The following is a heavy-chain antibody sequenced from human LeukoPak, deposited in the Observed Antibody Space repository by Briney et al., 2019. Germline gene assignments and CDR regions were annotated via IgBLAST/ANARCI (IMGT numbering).Heavy chain of an antibody. CDR3: ATHGYSELRYFDWSTNE. Sequence: PGGSVRLSCVVSGFTFSSHWMSWVRQAPGKGLEWVANIKEDGSEKYYVDSVKGRFTISRDNAKKSLYLQMDSLRAEDTAVYYCATHGYSELRYFDWSTNEWGQGTLVTVSS. CDR2: IKEDGSEK. CDR1: GFTFSSHW. V-gene: IGHV3-7*01. D-gene: IGHD3-9*01. J-gene: IGHJ4*02.